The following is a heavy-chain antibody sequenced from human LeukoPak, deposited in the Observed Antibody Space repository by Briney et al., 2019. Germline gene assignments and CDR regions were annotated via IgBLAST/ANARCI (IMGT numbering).Heavy chain of an antibody. CDR2: IYYTGST. V-gene: IGHV4-39*07. D-gene: IGHD4-23*01. Sequence: PSETLSLICSVSGGYIITSDHYWGWIRQPPGKGLEWIGSIYYTGSTSTNPFFKSRVTVSVDTSKNQFSLNLTSVTAADTAVYYCARERYYYGGKTWFDPWGQGTLVTVSS. CDR1: GGYIITSDHY. CDR3: ARERYYYGGKTWFDP. J-gene: IGHJ5*02.